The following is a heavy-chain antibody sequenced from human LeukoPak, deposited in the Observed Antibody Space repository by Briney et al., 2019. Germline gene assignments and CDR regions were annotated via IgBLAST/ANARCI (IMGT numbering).Heavy chain of an antibody. CDR3: AAGYSGYEYPNC. CDR2: IVVGSGNT. CDR1: GFTFTSSA. J-gene: IGHJ4*02. D-gene: IGHD5-12*01. V-gene: IGHV1-58*01. Sequence: SVKVSCKASGFTFTSSAVQWVRRARGQRLEWIGWIVVGSGNTNYAQKFQERVIIIRDMSTRTVYMELSSLTFEDTAVYYCAAGYSGYEYPNCWGQGTLVTVSS.